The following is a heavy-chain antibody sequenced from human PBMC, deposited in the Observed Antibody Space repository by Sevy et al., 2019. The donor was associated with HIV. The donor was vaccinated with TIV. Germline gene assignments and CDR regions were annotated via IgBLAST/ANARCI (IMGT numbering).Heavy chain of an antibody. Sequence: GGSLRLSCSASGFTFSRYGMYWFRQAPGKGLEYVSAITFNGGTAYYADFAKGRFTISRDNSKNTLSLQMSSLRPDDTAVYFCVKKDASGYFDYWGQGTLVTVSS. CDR1: GFTFSRYG. CDR3: VKKDASGYFDY. CDR2: ITFNGGTA. V-gene: IGHV3-64D*06. J-gene: IGHJ4*02.